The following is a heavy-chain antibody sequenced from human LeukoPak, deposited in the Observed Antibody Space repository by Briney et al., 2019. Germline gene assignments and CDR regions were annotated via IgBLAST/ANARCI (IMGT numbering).Heavy chain of an antibody. CDR2: IYYSGST. CDR3: ARVHVVRGVIPFTFDY. Sequence: SETLSLTCSVSGGPISSYYWSWIRQPPGKGLEWIGYIYYSGSTNYNPSLKSRVIISVDTSKNQFSLKLSSVTAADTAVYYCARVHVVRGVIPFTFDYWGQGTLVTVSS. J-gene: IGHJ4*02. V-gene: IGHV4-59*01. CDR1: GGPISSYY. D-gene: IGHD3-10*01.